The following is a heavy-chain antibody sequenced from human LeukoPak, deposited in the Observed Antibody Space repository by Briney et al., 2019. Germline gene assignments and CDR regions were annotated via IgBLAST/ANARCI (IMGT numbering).Heavy chain of an antibody. V-gene: IGHV1-69*13. J-gene: IGHJ6*02. D-gene: IGHD2-2*01. CDR3: AKDPYCSSTSCPGHYYYGMDV. CDR2: IIPIFGTA. Sequence: SVKVSCKASGGTFSSYATSWVRQAPGQGLEWMGGIIPIFGTANYVQKFQGRVTITAEESPSTAYMELSSLRYEDTAVYYCAKDPYCSSTSCPGHYYYGMDVWGQGTTVTVSS. CDR1: GGTFSSYA.